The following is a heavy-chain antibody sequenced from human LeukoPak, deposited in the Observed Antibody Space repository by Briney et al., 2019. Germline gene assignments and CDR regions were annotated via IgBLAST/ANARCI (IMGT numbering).Heavy chain of an antibody. CDR1: GFTVSSSY. D-gene: IGHD1-26*01. Sequence: GGSLRLSCAASGFTVSSSYMSWVRQAPGKGLEWVSVIYSDGTTVYADSVKGRFTISRDNSKNTLFLQMNSLRAEDTAVYFCAKHQAFTGSYCDCWGQGTLVTVSS. CDR3: AKHQAFTGSYCDC. J-gene: IGHJ4*02. V-gene: IGHV3-53*01. CDR2: IYSDGTT.